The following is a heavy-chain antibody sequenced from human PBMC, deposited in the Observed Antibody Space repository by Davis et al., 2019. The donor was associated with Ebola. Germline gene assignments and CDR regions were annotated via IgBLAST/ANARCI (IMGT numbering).Heavy chain of an antibody. CDR1: GFTFSSYA. CDR2: ISYDGSNK. CDR3: ARLSRSKSGGDYGEDY. D-gene: IGHD4-17*01. V-gene: IGHV3-30-3*01. J-gene: IGHJ4*02. Sequence: PGGSLRLSCAASGFTFSSYAMHWVRQAPGKGLEWVAVISYDGSNKYYADSVKGRFTISRDNSKNTLYLQMNSLRAEDTAVYYCARLSRSKSGGDYGEDYWGQGTLVTVSS.